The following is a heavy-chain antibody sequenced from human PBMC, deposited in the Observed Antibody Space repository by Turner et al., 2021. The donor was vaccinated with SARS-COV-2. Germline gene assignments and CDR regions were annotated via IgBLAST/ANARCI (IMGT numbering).Heavy chain of an antibody. CDR1: GFTVSSNY. Sequence: EVQLLETGGGLIRLGGSLQPPCEASGFTVSSNYMSWVRQAPGKGLEWVSRFYSGDTTYYADSVKGRFTISRDNSKNTLYLQMNSLRAEDTAVYYCARDDPLGGMDVWGQGTTVTVSS. CDR2: FYSGDTT. V-gene: IGHV3-53*02. CDR3: ARDDPLGGMDV. J-gene: IGHJ6*02.